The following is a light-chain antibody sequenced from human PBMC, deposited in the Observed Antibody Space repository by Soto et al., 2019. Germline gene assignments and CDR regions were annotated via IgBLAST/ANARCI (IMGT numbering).Light chain of an antibody. CDR3: QQSSTSPQWT. J-gene: IGKJ1*01. CDR2: FAS. CDR1: QVISNY. V-gene: IGKV1-27*01. Sequence: DIQRTQSRSSMSSSVGYRFTSTWLAIQVISNYLSWYQQKPVKVHKVLIYFASDLQSGVPYLFSGSGSGRDFTLTIRSLSPEDIATYFCQQSSTSPQWTFGKGKKVDLK.